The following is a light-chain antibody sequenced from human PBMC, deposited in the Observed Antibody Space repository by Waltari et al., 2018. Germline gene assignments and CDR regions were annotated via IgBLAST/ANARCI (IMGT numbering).Light chain of an antibody. CDR2: EVS. Sequence: QSALTQPPSASESPGQSVPISCTGTSSDVGGYNYVSWYQHHPGKAPKLMIYEVSKRPPGVPDRFSGSKLGNTASLTVSGLQAEDEADYYCSSYAGSNNLVFGGGTKLTVL. CDR3: SSYAGSNNLV. V-gene: IGLV2-8*01. CDR1: SSDVGGYNY. J-gene: IGLJ2*01.